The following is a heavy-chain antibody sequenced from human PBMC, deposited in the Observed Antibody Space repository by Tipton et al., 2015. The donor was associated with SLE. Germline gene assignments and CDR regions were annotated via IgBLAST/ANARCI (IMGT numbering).Heavy chain of an antibody. CDR2: IYYSGST. CDR3: ARVGGNLAIDI. CDR1: DDSISSYY. V-gene: IGHV4-59*12. D-gene: IGHD3-16*01. J-gene: IGHJ3*02. Sequence: TLSLTCTVSDDSISSYYWSWIRQPPGKGLEWIGYIYYSGSTNYNPSLKSRVTISVDTSKNQFSLKLSSVTAADTAVYYCARVGGNLAIDIWGQGTMVTVSS.